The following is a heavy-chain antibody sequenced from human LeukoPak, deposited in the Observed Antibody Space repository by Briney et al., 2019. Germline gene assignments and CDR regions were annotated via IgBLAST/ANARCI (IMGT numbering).Heavy chain of an antibody. V-gene: IGHV3-23*01. CDR2: ISGSGGST. J-gene: IGHJ4*02. CDR3: AKALKGIAVAGTEY. CDR1: GFTFSSYA. D-gene: IGHD6-19*01. Sequence: GGSLRLSCAASGFTFSSYAMSWVRQAPGKGLEWVSAISGSGGSTYYADSVKGRFTISRVNSKNTLYLQMNSLRAEDTAVYYCAKALKGIAVAGTEYWGQGTLVTVSS.